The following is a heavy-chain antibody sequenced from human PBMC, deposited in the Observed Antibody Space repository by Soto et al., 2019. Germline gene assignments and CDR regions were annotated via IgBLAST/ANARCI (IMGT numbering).Heavy chain of an antibody. Sequence: PSETLSLTCIVSGDSISNYYWSWIRQPPGKGLEWIGYIYHSGSTYYNPSLKSRVTILVDTSKNQFSLKLSSVTAADTAVYYCARDGHGGNQFDYWGQGTLVTVSS. V-gene: IGHV4-59*12. J-gene: IGHJ4*02. CDR1: GDSISNYY. CDR3: ARDGHGGNQFDY. CDR2: IYHSGST. D-gene: IGHD2-15*01.